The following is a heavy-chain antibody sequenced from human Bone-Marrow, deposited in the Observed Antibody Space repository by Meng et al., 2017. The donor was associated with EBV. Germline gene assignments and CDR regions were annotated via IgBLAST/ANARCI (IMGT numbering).Heavy chain of an antibody. Sequence: QVQLVQSGAEVKKPGSSVKVSCKASGGNFRISAISWLRQAPGQGLEWMGGFLPILGAPNYAQRFQDRVTITADESTSTGYMELSSLRSDDTAVYYCAKDRILLWFGGHWDYWGQGTLVTVSS. D-gene: IGHD3-10*01. J-gene: IGHJ4*02. CDR2: FLPILGAP. V-gene: IGHV1-69*01. CDR1: GGNFRISA. CDR3: AKDRILLWFGGHWDY.